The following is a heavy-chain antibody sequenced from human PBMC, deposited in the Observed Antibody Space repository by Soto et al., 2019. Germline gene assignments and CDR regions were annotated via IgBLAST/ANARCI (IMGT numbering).Heavy chain of an antibody. D-gene: IGHD6-19*01. CDR1: GGSISSYY. Sequence: PSETQSLTCTVSGGSISSYYWSWIRQPPGKGLEWIGYIYYSGSTNYNPSLKSRVTISVDTSKNQFSLKLSSVTAADTAVYYCASLGYSSGWYVNYWGQGTLVTVSS. J-gene: IGHJ4*02. V-gene: IGHV4-59*08. CDR3: ASLGYSSGWYVNY. CDR2: IYYSGST.